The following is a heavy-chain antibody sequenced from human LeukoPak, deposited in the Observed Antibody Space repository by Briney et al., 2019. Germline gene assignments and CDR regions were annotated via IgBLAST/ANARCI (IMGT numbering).Heavy chain of an antibody. V-gene: IGHV3-23*01. Sequence: GGSLRLSCAASGFTFSSYAMSWVCQAPGKGLEWVSAISGSGGSTYYADSVKGRFTISRDNSKNTLYLQMNSLRAEDTAVYYCAKGLVELLWFGELSWFDPWGQGTLVTVSS. D-gene: IGHD3-10*01. CDR1: GFTFSSYA. CDR2: ISGSGGST. J-gene: IGHJ5*02. CDR3: AKGLVELLWFGELSWFDP.